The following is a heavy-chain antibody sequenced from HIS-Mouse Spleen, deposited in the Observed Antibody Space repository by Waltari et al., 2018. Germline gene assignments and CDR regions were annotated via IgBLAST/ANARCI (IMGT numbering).Heavy chain of an antibody. Sequence: EVQLVESGGGLVKPRGSLRLSCAASGFTFSNAWMSWVRQGPGKGLKWVGRSKSKTDGGTTDYAEPVKGRFTISRDDSKNTLYLQMNSLKTEDTAVYYCTTVSSSFDYWGQGTLVTVSS. V-gene: IGHV3-15*01. CDR1: GFTFSNAW. CDR3: TTVSSSFDY. CDR2: SKSKTDGGTT. D-gene: IGHD6-6*01. J-gene: IGHJ4*02.